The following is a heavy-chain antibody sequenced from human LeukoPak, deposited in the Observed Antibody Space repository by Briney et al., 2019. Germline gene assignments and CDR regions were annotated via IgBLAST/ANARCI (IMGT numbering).Heavy chain of an antibody. CDR1: GFTFSSFI. J-gene: IGHJ4*02. Sequence: GGSLRLSCAASGFTFSSFIMNWVRQAPGKGLEWVSSISSSSGSIYYADSLKGRFTISRDNAKNSLYLQMDSLRAEDTAVYYCARSSSGWYSFDYWGQGILVTVSS. CDR3: ARSSSGWYSFDY. CDR2: ISSSSGSI. V-gene: IGHV3-21*04. D-gene: IGHD6-19*01.